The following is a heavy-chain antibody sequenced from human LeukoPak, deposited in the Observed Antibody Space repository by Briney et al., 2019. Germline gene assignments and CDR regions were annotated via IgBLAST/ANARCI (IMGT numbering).Heavy chain of an antibody. CDR1: GYTFTGYY. D-gene: IGHD2-21*02. V-gene: IGHV1-2*06. CDR2: INPNSGGT. Sequence: ASVKVSCKASGYTFTGYYMHWVRQAPGQGLEWMGRINPNSGGTTYAKKFQGRVTMTRDTSISTAYMELSRLRSDDTAVYYCARVFCGGDCYQDWFDPWGQGTLVTVSS. CDR3: ARVFCGGDCYQDWFDP. J-gene: IGHJ5*02.